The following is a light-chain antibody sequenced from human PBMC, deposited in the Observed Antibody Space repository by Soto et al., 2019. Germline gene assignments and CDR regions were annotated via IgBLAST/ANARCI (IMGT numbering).Light chain of an antibody. V-gene: IGKV2-24*01. Sequence: DIVMTQTPLSSPVTLGQPASISCRSSQSLVYSDGNTYLSWLHQRPGQPPRLLIFTIFNRLSGVKDSFSGSGAGTGFTLKNSRVEAEDVRVYYYMQATQFPFTFGQGTKLEIK. CDR2: TIF. CDR3: MQATQFPFT. J-gene: IGKJ2*01. CDR1: QSLVYSDGNTY.